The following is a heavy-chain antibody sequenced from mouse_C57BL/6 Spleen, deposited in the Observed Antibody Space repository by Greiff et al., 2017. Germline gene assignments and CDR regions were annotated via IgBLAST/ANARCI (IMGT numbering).Heavy chain of an antibody. CDR2: IYPGDGDT. V-gene: IGHV1-80*01. Sequence: VQLQQSGAELVKPGASVKISCKASGYAFSSYWMNWVKQRPGKGLEWIGQIYPGDGDTNYNGKFKGKATLTADKSSSTAYMQLSSLTSEDSAVYFCARRDYGSSLDYWGQGTTRTVSS. CDR3: ARRDYGSSLDY. D-gene: IGHD1-1*01. CDR1: GYAFSSYW. J-gene: IGHJ2*01.